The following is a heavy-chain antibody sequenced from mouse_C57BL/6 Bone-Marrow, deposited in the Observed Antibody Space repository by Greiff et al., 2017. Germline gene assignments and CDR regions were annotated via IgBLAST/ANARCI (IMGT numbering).Heavy chain of an antibody. CDR1: GYTFTEYT. CDR3: ARRGGWPYFDY. Sequence: VKLQESGAELVKPGASVKLSCKASGYTFTEYTIHWVKQRSGQGLEWIGWFYPGSGSTNYNEKFKSKATLTVDTSSSTAYMQLSSLTSEDSAVYYCARRGGWPYFDYWGQGTTLLVSS. CDR2: FYPGSGST. D-gene: IGHD2-3*01. V-gene: IGHV1-62-2*01. J-gene: IGHJ2*01.